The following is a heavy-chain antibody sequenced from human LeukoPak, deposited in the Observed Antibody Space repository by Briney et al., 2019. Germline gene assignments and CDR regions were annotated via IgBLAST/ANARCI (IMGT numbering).Heavy chain of an antibody. CDR1: GGSISSGGSY. Sequence: PSETLSLTCTVSGGSISSGGSYWSWIRQHPGKGLEWIGYIYYSGSTYYNPSLKSRVTISVDTSKNQFSLKLSSVTAADTAVYYCARAYSYGSYNWFDPWGQGTLVTVSS. CDR2: IYYSGST. D-gene: IGHD5-18*01. V-gene: IGHV4-31*03. J-gene: IGHJ5*02. CDR3: ARAYSYGSYNWFDP.